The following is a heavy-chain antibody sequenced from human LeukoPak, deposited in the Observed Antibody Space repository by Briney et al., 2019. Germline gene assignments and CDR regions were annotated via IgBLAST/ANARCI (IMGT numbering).Heavy chain of an antibody. CDR2: IYYSGST. CDR3: ARAYSGSYLPHDY. Sequence: PSETLSLTCTVSGGSISSYYWSWIRQPPGKGLEWIGYIYYSGSTNYNPSLKSRVTISVDTSKNQFSLKLSSMTAADTAVYYCARAYSGSYLPHDYWGQGTLVTVSS. V-gene: IGHV4-59*01. D-gene: IGHD1-26*01. CDR1: GGSISSYY. J-gene: IGHJ4*02.